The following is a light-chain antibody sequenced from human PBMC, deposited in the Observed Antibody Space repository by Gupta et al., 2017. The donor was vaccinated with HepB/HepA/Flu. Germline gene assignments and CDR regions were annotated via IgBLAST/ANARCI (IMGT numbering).Light chain of an antibody. CDR3: QVWDNDSCHVR. CDR2: YDS. Sequence: SYVLTQPPSVSVTPGKTARITCGGNNIGSKSVHWYRQKPGQAPVLVISYDSDRPSGIPEGFSGSNSGNTATLTVSRVEAGDEADYYCQVWDNDSCHVRFGGGTKLTVL. CDR1: NIGSKS. V-gene: IGLV3-21*04. J-gene: IGLJ2*01.